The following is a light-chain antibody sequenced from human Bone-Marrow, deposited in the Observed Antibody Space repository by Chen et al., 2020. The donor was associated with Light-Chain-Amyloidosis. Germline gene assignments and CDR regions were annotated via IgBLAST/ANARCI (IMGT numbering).Light chain of an antibody. V-gene: IGLV2-23*01. CDR1: NNDVGGHAF. CDR2: EDT. Sequence: QSALTQPASVSGFPGQSITISCTGTNNDVGGHAFVSWYQRHPGKAPKFLIYEDTERASGVSNRFDGSKSGNTASLTSSGLQAEDGADYYCSSFAAGSTWVFGGGTGLTVL. CDR3: SSFAAGSTWV. J-gene: IGLJ3*02.